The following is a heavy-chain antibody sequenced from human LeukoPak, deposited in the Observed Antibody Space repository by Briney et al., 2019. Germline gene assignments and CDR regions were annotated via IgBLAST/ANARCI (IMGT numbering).Heavy chain of an antibody. Sequence: QPGGSLRLSCAASGFTFSSYAMQWVRQAPGKGLEWVAVISYDGSNKYYADSVKGRFTISRDNSKNTLYLQMNSLRAEDTAVYYCARTVDFWSGQYDYWGQGTLVTVSS. D-gene: IGHD3-3*01. CDR3: ARTVDFWSGQYDY. CDR1: GFTFSSYA. J-gene: IGHJ4*02. V-gene: IGHV3-30-3*01. CDR2: ISYDGSNK.